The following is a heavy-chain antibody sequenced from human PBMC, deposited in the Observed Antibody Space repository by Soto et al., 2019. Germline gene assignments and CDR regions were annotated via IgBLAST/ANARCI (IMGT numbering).Heavy chain of an antibody. D-gene: IGHD7-27*01. CDR1: VFTFISYG. Sequence: PGGSLRLSCAASVFTFISYGMHWVRQSPGKGLEWVAVISYDGSNKYYADSVKGRFTISRDNSKNTLYLQMNSLRAEDTAVYYCAKLGLGPNYYGMDVWGQGTTVTVSS. CDR3: AKLGLGPNYYGMDV. V-gene: IGHV3-30*18. CDR2: ISYDGSNK. J-gene: IGHJ6*02.